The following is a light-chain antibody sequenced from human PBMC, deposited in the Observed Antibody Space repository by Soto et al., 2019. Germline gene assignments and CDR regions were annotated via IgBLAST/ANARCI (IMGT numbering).Light chain of an antibody. J-gene: IGLJ1*01. Sequence: LTQPASVSGSPGQSITISCTGTSSDVGGYNYVSWYQHNPGKAPKLMMYDVNNRPSGVSNRFSGSKSGNAASLTISGLQAEDEADYFCKSYTSSSAYVFGTGTKVTVL. CDR1: SSDVGGYNY. V-gene: IGLV2-14*03. CDR3: KSYTSSSAYV. CDR2: DVN.